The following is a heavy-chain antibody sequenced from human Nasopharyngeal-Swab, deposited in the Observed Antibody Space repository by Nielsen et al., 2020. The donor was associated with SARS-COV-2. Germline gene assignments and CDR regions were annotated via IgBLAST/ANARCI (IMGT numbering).Heavy chain of an antibody. CDR3: ATIDFWNGTAHY. CDR1: GGSISSSSYY. CDR2: IYYSGST. D-gene: IGHD3-3*01. J-gene: IGHJ4*02. V-gene: IGHV4-39*07. Sequence: SETLSLTCTVSGGSISSSSYYWGWIRQPPGKGLEWIGSIYYSGSTYYNPSLKSRVTISVDTSKNQFSLKLSSVTAADTAVYYCATIDFWNGTAHYWGQGTLVTVSS.